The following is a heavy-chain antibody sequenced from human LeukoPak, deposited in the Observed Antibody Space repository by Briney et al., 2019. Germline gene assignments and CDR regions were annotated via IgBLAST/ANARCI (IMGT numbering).Heavy chain of an antibody. V-gene: IGHV4-34*01. CDR2: INDSGST. CDR1: GGSLSDYY. Sequence: PSETLSLTCAVYGGSLSDYYWSWIRQSPGKGLEWIGEINDSGSTNYNPSLKSRVTISVDTSKNQFSLKLSSVTAADTAVYYCARQPYYYYYYYMDVWGKGTTVTISS. J-gene: IGHJ6*03. CDR3: ARQPYYYYYYYMDV.